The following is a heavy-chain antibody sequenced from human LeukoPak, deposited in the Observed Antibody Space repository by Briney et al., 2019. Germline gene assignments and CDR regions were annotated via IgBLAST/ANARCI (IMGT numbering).Heavy chain of an antibody. CDR2: IYSGGST. D-gene: IGHD6-19*01. J-gene: IGHJ4*02. Sequence: GGSLRLSCAASEFTVSSNYMSWVRQAPGKGLEWVSVIYSGGSTYYADSVKGRFTISKDNSKNTLYLQMNSLRAEDTAVYYCARALIAVAGTKEFYFDYWGQGTLVTVSS. CDR3: ARALIAVAGTKEFYFDY. CDR1: EFTVSSNY. V-gene: IGHV3-66*01.